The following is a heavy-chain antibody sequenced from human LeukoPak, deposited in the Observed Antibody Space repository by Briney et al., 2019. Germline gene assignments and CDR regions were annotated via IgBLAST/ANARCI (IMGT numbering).Heavy chain of an antibody. CDR2: ISAYNGNT. CDR3: ARGLQENLAWLTAFSAFDI. D-gene: IGHD6-19*01. CDR1: GYTFTSYG. J-gene: IGHJ3*02. V-gene: IGHV1-18*01. Sequence: GASLKASCKPSGYTFTSYGISWVRQAPAQGLEWMGWISAYNGNTNYAQKVQGRVTMTTDTSTSTAYMELRSLRSDATAVYYCARGLQENLAWLTAFSAFDIWGQGTMVTVSS.